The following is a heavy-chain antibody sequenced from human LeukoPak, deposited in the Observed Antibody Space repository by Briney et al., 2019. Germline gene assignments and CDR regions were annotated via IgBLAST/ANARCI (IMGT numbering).Heavy chain of an antibody. CDR1: GFTFSSYG. V-gene: IGHV3-30*18. CDR2: ISYDGSNK. Sequence: PGRSLRLSCAASGFTFSSYGMHWVRQAPGKGLEWVAVISYDGSNKYYADSVKGRFTISRDNSKNTLYLQMNSLRAEDTAVYYCAKDGIVVVTATHYYYYGMDVWGQGTTVTVSS. D-gene: IGHD2-21*02. CDR3: AKDGIVVVTATHYYYYGMDV. J-gene: IGHJ6*02.